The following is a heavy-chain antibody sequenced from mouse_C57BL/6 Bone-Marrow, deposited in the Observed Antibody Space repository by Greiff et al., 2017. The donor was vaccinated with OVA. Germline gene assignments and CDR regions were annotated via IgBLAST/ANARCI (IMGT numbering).Heavy chain of an antibody. CDR1: GYTFTDYY. CDR2: INPNNGGT. CDR3: ARSSGFAFAY. V-gene: IGHV1-26*01. J-gene: IGHJ3*01. Sequence: EVQLQQSGPELVKPGASVKISCKASGYTFTDYYMNWVKQSHGKSLEWIGDINPNNGGTSYNQKFKGKATLTVDKSSSTAYMELRSLTSEDSAVYDCARSSGFAFAYWGQGTLVTVSA. D-gene: IGHD3-2*02.